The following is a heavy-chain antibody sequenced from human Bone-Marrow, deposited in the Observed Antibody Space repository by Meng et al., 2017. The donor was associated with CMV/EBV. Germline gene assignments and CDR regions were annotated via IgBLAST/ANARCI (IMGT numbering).Heavy chain of an antibody. CDR3: AKEAYKYPY. Sequence: GESLKISCAASGFTFSNYWMTWVRQAPGKGLEWVANIKQDGSEKYYLDSVKGRFTISRDNAKISLYLQKNSLRSEDTAIYYCAKEAYKYPYWGQGTLVTVSS. CDR2: IKQDGSEK. D-gene: IGHD1-14*01. CDR1: GFTFSNYW. J-gene: IGHJ4*02. V-gene: IGHV3-7*01.